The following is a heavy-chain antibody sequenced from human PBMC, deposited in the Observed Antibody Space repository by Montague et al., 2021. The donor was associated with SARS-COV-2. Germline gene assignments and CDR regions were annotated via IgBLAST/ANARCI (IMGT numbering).Heavy chain of an antibody. CDR1: GGSISSSNW. CDR3: ATSSFDFWSGYTQGDNGFDP. D-gene: IGHD3-3*01. CDR2: IYHSGST. Sequence: SETLSLTCAASGGSISSSNWWSWVRQPPGKGLEWIGEIYHSGSTNYNPSLKSRVTISVDKSKNQFSLKLSSVTAADTAVYYCATSSFDFWSGYTQGDNGFDPWGQGTLVTVSS. V-gene: IGHV4-4*02. J-gene: IGHJ5*02.